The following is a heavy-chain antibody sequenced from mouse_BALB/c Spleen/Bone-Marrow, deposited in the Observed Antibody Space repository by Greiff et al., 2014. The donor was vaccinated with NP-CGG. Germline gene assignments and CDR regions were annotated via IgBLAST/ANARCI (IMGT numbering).Heavy chain of an antibody. D-gene: IGHD2-3*01. CDR1: GFSLISYG. CDR2: IWSDGST. CDR3: ARNSGGMIFDY. Sequence: QVHVKQSGPGLVAPSQSLSITCTVSGFSLISYGVHWVRQPPGKGLEWLVVIWSDGSTTYNSALKSRPSISKDNSKSQVFLKMNSLQTDDTAMYYCARNSGGMIFDYWGQGTTLTVSS. J-gene: IGHJ2*01. V-gene: IGHV2-6*02.